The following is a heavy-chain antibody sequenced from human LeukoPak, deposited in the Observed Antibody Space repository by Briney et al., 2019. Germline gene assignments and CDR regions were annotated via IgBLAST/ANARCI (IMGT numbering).Heavy chain of an antibody. J-gene: IGHJ4*02. D-gene: IGHD3-22*01. CDR3: ARDPTHDYYDSSGVSFDY. CDR2: ISWNSGSI. CDR1: GFTFDDYA. V-gene: IGHV3-9*01. Sequence: GGSLRLSCAASGFTFDDYAMHWVRQAPGKGLEWVSGISWNSGSIGYADSVKGRFTISRDNAKNSLYLQMNSLRAEDTAVYYCARDPTHDYYDSSGVSFDYWGQGTLVTVPS.